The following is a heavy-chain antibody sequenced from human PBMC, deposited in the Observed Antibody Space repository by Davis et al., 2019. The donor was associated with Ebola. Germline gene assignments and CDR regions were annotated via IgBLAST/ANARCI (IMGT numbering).Heavy chain of an antibody. CDR1: GFSFSTYW. CDR3: LYGMDV. J-gene: IGHJ6*02. V-gene: IGHV3-7*01. CDR2: IKQDGSER. Sequence: GGSLRLSCAASGFSFSTYWMSWVRQAPGKGLEWVASIKQDGSERYSVDSVKGRFTISRDNAKNSLYLQMNSLRAEDTAVYYCLYGMDVWGQGTTVTVSS.